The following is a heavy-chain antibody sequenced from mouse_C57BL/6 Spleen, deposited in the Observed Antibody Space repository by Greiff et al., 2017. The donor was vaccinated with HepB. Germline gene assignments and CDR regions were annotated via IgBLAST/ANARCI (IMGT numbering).Heavy chain of an antibody. D-gene: IGHD1-1*01. J-gene: IGHJ2*01. CDR1: GFNIKDYY. V-gene: IGHV14-2*01. Sequence: VQLQQSGAELVKPGASVKLSCTASGFNIKDYYLHWVKQRTEQGLEWIGRIDPEDGETKYAPKFQGKATITADTSSNTAYLQLSSLTSEDTAVYYCARPLITTVVEYYFDYWGQGTTLTVSS. CDR2: IDPEDGET. CDR3: ARPLITTVVEYYFDY.